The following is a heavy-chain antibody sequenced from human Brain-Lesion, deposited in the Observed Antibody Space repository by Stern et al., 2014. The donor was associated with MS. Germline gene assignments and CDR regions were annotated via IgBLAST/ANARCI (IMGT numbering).Heavy chain of an antibody. D-gene: IGHD1-7*01. CDR3: ARGAGTTWGPYYFDY. Sequence: VHLVESGPGLVKPSQTLSLICTVSGGSISSGGHYWSWVRQHPGKALEWIGHIFYTGSTYYNPSPKNRLSITGDNAQNQFFLRLTPVTAAVTAVYFCARGAGTTWGPYYFDYWGQGILVTVSS. J-gene: IGHJ4*02. CDR2: IFYTGST. V-gene: IGHV4-31*03. CDR1: GGSISSGGHY.